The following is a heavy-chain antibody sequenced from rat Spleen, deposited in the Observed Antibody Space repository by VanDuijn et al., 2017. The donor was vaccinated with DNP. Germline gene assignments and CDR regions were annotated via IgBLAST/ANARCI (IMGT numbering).Heavy chain of an antibody. CDR2: ISASGGSI. V-gene: IGHV5S13*01. CDR3: ATHDWTS. CDR1: GFTFSNYG. Sequence: EVQLVESGGGLVQPGRSLKLSCAASGFTFSNYGMAWVRQAPKKGLEWVASISASGGSIYYRDSVRGRFTISRDNAKSTLYLQMDSLRSEDTATYYCATHDWTSWGQGVMVTVSS. J-gene: IGHJ2*01.